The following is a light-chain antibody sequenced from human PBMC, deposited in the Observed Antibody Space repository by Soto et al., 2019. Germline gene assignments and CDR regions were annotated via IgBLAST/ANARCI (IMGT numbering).Light chain of an antibody. CDR3: QQRTNWPPT. Sequence: EIMLTQSPATLSLSPGERATLSCRASQSVGNDLVWYHHKPGQAPRLLIYSASNRATGIPATFSGSGSGTDFTLTISSLEPEDFAVYYCQQRTNWPPTFGGGTKVEIK. V-gene: IGKV3-11*01. CDR2: SAS. CDR1: QSVGND. J-gene: IGKJ4*01.